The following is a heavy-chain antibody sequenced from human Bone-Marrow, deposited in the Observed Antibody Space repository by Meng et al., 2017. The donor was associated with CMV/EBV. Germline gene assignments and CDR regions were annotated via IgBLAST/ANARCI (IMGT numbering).Heavy chain of an antibody. J-gene: IGHJ4*02. CDR1: GGSISSSSYY. Sequence: GSLRLSCTVSGGSISSSSYYWGWIRQPPGKGLEWIGCIYYSGSTYYNPSLKSRVTISVDTSKNQFSLKLSSVTAADTAVYYCARDEAYDVDRYFDYWGQGTLVTVSS. V-gene: IGHV4-39*07. CDR3: ARDEAYDVDRYFDY. D-gene: IGHD5-12*01. CDR2: IYYSGST.